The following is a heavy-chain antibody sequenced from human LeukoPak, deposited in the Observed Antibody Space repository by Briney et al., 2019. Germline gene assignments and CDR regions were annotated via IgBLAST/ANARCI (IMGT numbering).Heavy chain of an antibody. D-gene: IGHD6-19*01. CDR1: GGSFSGYY. Sequence: SETLSLTCAVYGGSFSGYYWSWVRQPPGKGLEWVGEINHSGSTNYNPSLKSRVTISVDTSKTQFSLKLSSVTAADPAVYYCARGVPQWLVLWELRPEFDYWGQGTLVTVSS. V-gene: IGHV4-34*01. CDR3: ARGVPQWLVLWELRPEFDY. CDR2: INHSGST. J-gene: IGHJ4*02.